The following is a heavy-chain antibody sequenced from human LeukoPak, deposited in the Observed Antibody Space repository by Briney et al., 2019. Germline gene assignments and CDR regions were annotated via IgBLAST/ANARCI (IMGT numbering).Heavy chain of an antibody. J-gene: IGHJ2*01. D-gene: IGHD3-22*01. CDR3: ARSTRYYYDSSVGWCFDL. Sequence: SETLSLTCTVSGGSISSYYWSWIRQPPGKGLEWIGYIYYSGSTNYNPSLKSRVTISVDTSKNQFSLKLSSVTAADTAVYYCARSTRYYYDSSVGWCFDLWGRGTLVTVSS. CDR1: GGSISSYY. CDR2: IYYSGST. V-gene: IGHV4-59*01.